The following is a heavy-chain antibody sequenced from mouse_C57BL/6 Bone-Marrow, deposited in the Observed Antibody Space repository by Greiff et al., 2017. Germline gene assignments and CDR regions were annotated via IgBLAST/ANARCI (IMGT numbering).Heavy chain of an antibody. Sequence: VQLQQPGAELVKPGASVKMSCKASGYTFTSYWITWVKQWPGQGLEWIGDIYPGSGSTNYNEKFKSKATLTVATASSTAYMQLSSRTSEASAVYGCSRPNYSNYGYFDFWGTGTTVTVSS. J-gene: IGHJ1*03. V-gene: IGHV1-55*01. D-gene: IGHD2-5*01. CDR3: SRPNYSNYGYFDF. CDR1: GYTFTSYW. CDR2: IYPGSGST.